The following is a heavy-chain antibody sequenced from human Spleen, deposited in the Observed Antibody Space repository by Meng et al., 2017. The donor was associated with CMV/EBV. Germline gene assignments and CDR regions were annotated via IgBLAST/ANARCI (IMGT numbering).Heavy chain of an antibody. CDR1: GFTFSRYE. V-gene: IGHV3-48*03. CDR2: ISSSGSTI. J-gene: IGHJ4*02. D-gene: IGHD3-10*01. CDR3: ARDFATMVRGVINHFDY. Sequence: GESLKISCAASGFTFSRYEMNWVRQALGKGLEWVSYISSSGSTIYYADSVKGRFIISRDNAKNSLYLQMNSLRAEDTAVYYCARDFATMVRGVINHFDYWGQGMLVTVSS.